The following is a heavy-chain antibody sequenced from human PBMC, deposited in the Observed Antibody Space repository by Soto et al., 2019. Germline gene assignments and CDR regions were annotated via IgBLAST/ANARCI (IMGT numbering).Heavy chain of an antibody. CDR1: EFSVSSNY. D-gene: IGHD3-10*01. Sequence: LRLSCAASEFSVSSNYLSWVRQAPGKGLEWVSGIYAGGATYYADSVKGRFTISRDNSKNTLFLQMNSLRVEDTAVYYCARGSYRAFDYWGQGTLVTVSS. CDR3: ARGSYRAFDY. J-gene: IGHJ4*02. CDR2: IYAGGAT. V-gene: IGHV3-53*01.